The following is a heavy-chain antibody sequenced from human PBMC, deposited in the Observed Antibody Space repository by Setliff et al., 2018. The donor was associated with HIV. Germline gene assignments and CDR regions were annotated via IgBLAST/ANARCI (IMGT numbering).Heavy chain of an antibody. Sequence: SVKVSCKASGYTFTNSDINWVRQAPGQGLEWMGDFLAVLRKPTHAERFQGRVTITADKSTSTAYMELSSLRSEDTAVYYGARDPTGPTGEDYWGQGTQVTVSS. D-gene: IGHD1-1*01. CDR3: ARDPTGPTGEDY. J-gene: IGHJ4*02. CDR1: GYTFTNSD. V-gene: IGHV1-69*06. CDR2: FLAVLRKP.